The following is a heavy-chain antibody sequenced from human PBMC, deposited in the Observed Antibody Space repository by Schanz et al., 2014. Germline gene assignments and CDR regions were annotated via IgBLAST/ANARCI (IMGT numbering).Heavy chain of an antibody. Sequence: QVQLQESGPGLVKPSETLSLTCTVSGGSISSFYWSWIRQPAGKGLEWIGRIYTNGSTKYNPSLKGRVTMSVDTSKNRFSRKLSSVTAADTAVYYCARGGYCSRTSCYFKGGWFDPWGQGTLVTVSS. CDR3: ARGGYCSRTSCYFKGGWFDP. CDR1: GGSISSFY. J-gene: IGHJ5*02. D-gene: IGHD2-2*01. V-gene: IGHV4-4*07. CDR2: IYTNGST.